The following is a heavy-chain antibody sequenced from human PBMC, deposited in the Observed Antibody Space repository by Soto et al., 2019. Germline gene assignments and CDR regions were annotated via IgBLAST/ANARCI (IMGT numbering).Heavy chain of an antibody. CDR3: AREANYYDSSGYYIFDY. CDR2: IYHSGST. V-gene: IGHV4-30-2*01. D-gene: IGHD3-22*01. Sequence: TLSLTCALSGGCISSGGYSWSWIRQPPGKGLEWIGYIYHSGSTYYNPSLKSRVTISVDRSKNQFSLKLSSVTAADTAVYYCAREANYYDSSGYYIFDYWGQGTLVTVSS. CDR1: GGCISSGGYS. J-gene: IGHJ4*02.